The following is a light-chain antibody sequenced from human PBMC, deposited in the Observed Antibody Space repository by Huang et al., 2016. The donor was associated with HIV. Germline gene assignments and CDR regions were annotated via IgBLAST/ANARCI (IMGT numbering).Light chain of an antibody. V-gene: IGKV1-NL1*01. CDR1: QGITSS. Sequence: DIQMTQSPSSLSASVGDRVTITCRASQGITSSLAWYHQKPGKAPKLLLYAASRLESGVPSRFSGSESGTDYTLTISGLQPDDFATYYCHQYYSTPLTFGQGTKVEIK. CDR2: AAS. J-gene: IGKJ1*01. CDR3: HQYYSTPLT.